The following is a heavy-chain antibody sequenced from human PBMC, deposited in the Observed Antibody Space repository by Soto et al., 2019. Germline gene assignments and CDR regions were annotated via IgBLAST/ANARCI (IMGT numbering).Heavy chain of an antibody. CDR2: INHLGSI. Sequence: PSETLSLTCVVSGGSLSDYFWSWIRQPPGMALEWIGEINHLGSINYSPSLKSRVTMSVDTSKNQFSLTLNSVTAADTATYYCDRGGISHWAYFNYMDVWDRGTTVTVSS. CDR3: DRGGISHWAYFNYMDV. V-gene: IGHV4-34*01. J-gene: IGHJ6*03. D-gene: IGHD2-21*01. CDR1: GGSLSDYF.